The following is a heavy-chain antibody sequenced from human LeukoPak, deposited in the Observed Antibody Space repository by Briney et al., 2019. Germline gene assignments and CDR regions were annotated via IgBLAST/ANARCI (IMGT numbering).Heavy chain of an antibody. CDR3: ARNSWFRTTGGYFDY. D-gene: IGHD4-17*01. CDR1: GLTVSSNY. Sequence: GSLRLSCAVSGLTVSSNYMSWLRQAPGKGPEWVSDIYYGGSTYYADSLKGRFIISRDNSRTTLYLQMNRLRAQDTAVYYYARNSWFRTTGGYFDYWGQGTLVTVSS. J-gene: IGHJ4*02. V-gene: IGHV3-66*01. CDR2: IYYGGST.